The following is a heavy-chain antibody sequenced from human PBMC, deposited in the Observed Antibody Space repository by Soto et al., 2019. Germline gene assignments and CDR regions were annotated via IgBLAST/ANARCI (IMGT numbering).Heavy chain of an antibody. D-gene: IGHD1-26*01. V-gene: IGHV3-23*01. CDR3: AKDHLPVGDYYYGVDV. Sequence: GGSLRLSCSASGFTFNTYAMSWVRQAPGRRLEWVSTISASGGRTYYADSVKGRFTVSRDNSQNTLRLDMDSLRAEDTALYYCAKDHLPVGDYYYGVDVWGQGTTVTVSS. CDR2: ISASGGRT. J-gene: IGHJ6*02. CDR1: GFTFNTYA.